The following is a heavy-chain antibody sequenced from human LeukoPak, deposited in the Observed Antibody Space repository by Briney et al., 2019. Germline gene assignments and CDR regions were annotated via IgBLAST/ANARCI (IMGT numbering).Heavy chain of an antibody. D-gene: IGHD6-13*01. CDR2: INPNSGGT. V-gene: IGHV1-2*06. CDR1: GYTFTGYY. CDR3: ARAYSSSPKAAGYYMDV. Sequence: GASVKVSCKASGYTFTGYYMHWVRQAPGRGLEWMGRINPNSGGTNYAQKFQGRVTMTRDTSISTAYMELNRLRSDDTAGYYCARAYSSSPKAAGYYMDVWGKGTTVTVSS. J-gene: IGHJ6*03.